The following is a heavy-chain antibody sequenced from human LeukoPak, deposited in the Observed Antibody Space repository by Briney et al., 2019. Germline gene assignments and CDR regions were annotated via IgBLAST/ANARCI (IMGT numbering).Heavy chain of an antibody. D-gene: IGHD2-15*01. V-gene: IGHV1-18*01. CDR3: ATGVAATPVSTYYFDY. J-gene: IGHJ4*02. CDR2: ISAYNGNT. CDR1: GYTFTSYG. Sequence: ASEKVSCKASGYTFTSYGISWVRQAPGQGLEWMGWISAYNGNTNYAQKLQGRVTMTEDTSTDTAYMELSSLRSEDTAVYYCATGVAATPVSTYYFDYWGQGTLVTVSS.